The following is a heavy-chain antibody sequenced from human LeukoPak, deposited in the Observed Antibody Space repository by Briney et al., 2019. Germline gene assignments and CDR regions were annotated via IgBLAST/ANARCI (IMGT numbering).Heavy chain of an antibody. J-gene: IGHJ4*02. D-gene: IGHD2-15*01. V-gene: IGHV4-59*01. CDR1: GGSISSYY. Sequence: WETLSLTCTVSGGSISSYYWSWIRQPPGKGLKWIGYIYYSGSTNYNPSLKSRVTISVDTSKNQFSLKLSSVTAADTAVYYCARDISSGGSCYYDYWGQGTLVTVSS. CDR2: IYYSGST. CDR3: ARDISSGGSCYYDY.